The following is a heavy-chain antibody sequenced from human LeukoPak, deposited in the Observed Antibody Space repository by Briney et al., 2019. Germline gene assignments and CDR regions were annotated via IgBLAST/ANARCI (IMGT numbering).Heavy chain of an antibody. CDR3: TRERYCSSTSCYTQDYYYYGMDV. J-gene: IGHJ6*02. CDR2: INPSGGSA. V-gene: IGHV1-46*01. CDR1: GYTFTSYY. D-gene: IGHD2-2*02. Sequence: ASVKVSCKASGYTFTSYYMHWVRQAPGQGLEWMGIINPSGGSASYAQKFQGRVTMTRDTSTSTVYMELSSLRSEDTAVYYCTRERYCSSTSCYTQDYYYYGMDVWGQGTTVTVSS.